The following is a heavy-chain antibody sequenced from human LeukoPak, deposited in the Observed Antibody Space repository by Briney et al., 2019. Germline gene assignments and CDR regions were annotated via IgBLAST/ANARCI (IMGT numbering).Heavy chain of an antibody. CDR3: ARDTSYGMDV. CDR2: INSDGSST. CDR1: GFTFSPYW. V-gene: IGHV3-74*01. J-gene: IGHJ6*02. Sequence: GGSLRLSCAASGFTFSPYWIHWVCQAPGKGLVWVSRINSDGSSTNYADSVKGRLTISRDNAKNTVYLQMNSLRAEDTAVYYCARDTSYGMDVWGQGTTVTVSS. D-gene: IGHD2/OR15-2a*01.